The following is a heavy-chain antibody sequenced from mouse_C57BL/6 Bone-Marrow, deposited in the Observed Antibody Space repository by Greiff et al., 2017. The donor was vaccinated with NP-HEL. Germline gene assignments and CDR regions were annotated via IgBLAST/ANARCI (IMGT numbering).Heavy chain of an antibody. Sequence: QVQLQQPGAELVMPGASVKLSCKASGYTFTSYWMHWVKQRPGQGLEWIGEIDPSDSYTNYNQKFKGKSTLTVDKSSSTAYMQLSSLTSEDSAVYYCARLGYSNYVVLGYAMDYWGQGTSVTVSS. D-gene: IGHD2-5*01. J-gene: IGHJ4*01. CDR3: ARLGYSNYVVLGYAMDY. CDR2: IDPSDSYT. V-gene: IGHV1-69*01. CDR1: GYTFTSYW.